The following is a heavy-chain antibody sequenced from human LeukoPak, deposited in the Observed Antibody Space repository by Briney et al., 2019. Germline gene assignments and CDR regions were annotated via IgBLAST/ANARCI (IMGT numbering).Heavy chain of an antibody. Sequence: GASVKVSCKASGYTFTGYYMHWVRQAPGQGLEWMGWINPNSGDTNYAQKFQGRVTMTRDTSISTAYMELSWLRSDDTAVYFCARDQIDLLLGLDYWGQGTLVGVSS. V-gene: IGHV1-2*02. CDR2: INPNSGDT. J-gene: IGHJ4*02. D-gene: IGHD3-10*01. CDR1: GYTFTGYY. CDR3: ARDQIDLLLGLDY.